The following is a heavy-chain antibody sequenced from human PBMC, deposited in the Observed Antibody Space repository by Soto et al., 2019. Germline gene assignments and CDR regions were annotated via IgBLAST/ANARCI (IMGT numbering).Heavy chain of an antibody. CDR2: IKGDGSEK. V-gene: IGHV3-7*05. CDR3: AKGVR. J-gene: IGHJ4*02. CDR1: GFTFSSHW. Sequence: EVHLVESGGDLVQPGGSLRLSCAASGFTFSSHWMSWVRQAPGKGLEWVANIKGDGSEKYYVDAVKGRFTISRDNAKNTRFLQMSSLGVEGTALYYCAKGVRWGQGTLFTVSS.